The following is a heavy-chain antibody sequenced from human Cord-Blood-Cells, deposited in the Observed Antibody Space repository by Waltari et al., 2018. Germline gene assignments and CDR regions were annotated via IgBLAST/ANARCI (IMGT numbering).Heavy chain of an antibody. CDR3: ARRAYTWIQLSDAFDI. J-gene: IGHJ3*02. CDR2: INHSEST. D-gene: IGHD5-18*01. V-gene: IGHV4-34*01. Sequence: QVQLQQWGAGLLKHSETLSLTCAVYGGSFSGYYWSWIRQPPGTGLEWIGEINHSESTNYNPALKRRVTISVDTSKNQFSLKLSSVTAAETAVYYCARRAYTWIQLSDAFDIWGQGTMVTVSS. CDR1: GGSFSGYY.